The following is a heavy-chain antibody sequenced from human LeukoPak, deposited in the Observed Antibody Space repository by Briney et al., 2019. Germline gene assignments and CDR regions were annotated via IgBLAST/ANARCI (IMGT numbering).Heavy chain of an antibody. V-gene: IGHV7-4-1*02. CDR3: ARGDCSGGSCYRYYYYYGMDV. CDR2: INTNTGNP. D-gene: IGHD2-15*01. CDR1: GYTFTSYA. Sequence: ASVKVSCKASGYTFTSYAMNWVRQAPGQGLEWMGWINTNTGNPTYAQGFTGRFVFSLDTSVSTAYLQISSLKAEDTAVYYCARGDCSGGSCYRYYYYYGMDVWGQGTTVTVSS. J-gene: IGHJ6*02.